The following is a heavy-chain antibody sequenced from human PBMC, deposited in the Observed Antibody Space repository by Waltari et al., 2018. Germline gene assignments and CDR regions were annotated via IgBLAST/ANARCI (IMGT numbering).Heavy chain of an antibody. Sequence: QEHLVQSGAEVQKPGASVKVSCKASGSHLPGNYIHWVRPAPGQGLEWMGWINPNSGGTNYAQKFQGRVTVTRDTSISTAYMEVSSLRSDDTAVYYCAKSPWNGPLDYWGQGTLVTVSS. CDR3: AKSPWNGPLDY. D-gene: IGHD2-8*01. CDR1: GSHLPGNY. CDR2: INPNSGGT. J-gene: IGHJ4*02. V-gene: IGHV1-2*02.